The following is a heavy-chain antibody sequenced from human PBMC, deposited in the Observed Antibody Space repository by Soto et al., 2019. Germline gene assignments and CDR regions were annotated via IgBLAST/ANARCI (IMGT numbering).Heavy chain of an antibody. CDR3: ARERAAARRTWDYYGMDV. Sequence: ASVKVSCKASGYTFTGYGISWVRQAPGQGLEWMGWIGAYNGNTNYAQKLQGRVTMTADTSTSTAYMELRSLRSDDTAVYYCARERAAARRTWDYYGMDVWGQGTTVTVS. CDR1: GYTFTGYG. V-gene: IGHV1-18*01. J-gene: IGHJ6*02. D-gene: IGHD6-13*01. CDR2: IGAYNGNT.